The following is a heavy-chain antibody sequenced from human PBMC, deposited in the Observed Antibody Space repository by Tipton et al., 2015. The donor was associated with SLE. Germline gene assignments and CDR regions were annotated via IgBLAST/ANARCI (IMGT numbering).Heavy chain of an antibody. J-gene: IGHJ4*02. Sequence: SLRLSCAASGFTFSNYAMSWVRQAPGKGLEWVSAISGRGGSTYYADSVKGRFTISRDNSKNTLYLQMNSLRAEDTAVYYCVRASYQLLSYFDYWGQGTLVTVSS. CDR1: GFTFSNYA. CDR2: ISGRGGST. V-gene: IGHV3-23*01. CDR3: VRASYQLLSYFDY. D-gene: IGHD2-2*01.